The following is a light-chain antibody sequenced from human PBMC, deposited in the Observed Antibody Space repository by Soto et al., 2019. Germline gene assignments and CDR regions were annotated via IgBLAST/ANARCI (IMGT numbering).Light chain of an antibody. V-gene: IGLV1-44*01. Sequence: QSALTQPPSASGAPGQTVTISCSGSSSNIGSHTVNWYQHLPGTAPKLLIYSNTQRPLGVPVRFSGSKSGTSASLAISGLKSEDEDEYYCAAWDERRYVFGTGTKVTV. CDR3: AAWDERRYV. J-gene: IGLJ1*01. CDR2: SNT. CDR1: SSNIGSHT.